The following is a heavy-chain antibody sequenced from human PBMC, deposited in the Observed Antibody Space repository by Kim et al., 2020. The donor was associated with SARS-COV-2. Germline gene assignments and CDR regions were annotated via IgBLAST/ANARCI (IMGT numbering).Heavy chain of an antibody. J-gene: IGHJ4*02. Sequence: GGSLRLSCTVSGFIFSDYRMNWVRQAPGKGLEWVSSISTSGGYVFYADSLKGRFTISRDNAKESLFLQMNNLRVEDTAMYYCARDFLDFHGSGGYSFDFWGQGTLVTVSA. CDR1: GFIFSDYR. CDR2: ISTSGGYV. D-gene: IGHD3-10*01. V-gene: IGHV3-21*01. CDR3: ARDFLDFHGSGGYSFDF.